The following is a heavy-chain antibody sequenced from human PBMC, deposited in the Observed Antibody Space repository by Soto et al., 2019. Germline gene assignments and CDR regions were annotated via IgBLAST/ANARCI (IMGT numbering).Heavy chain of an antibody. CDR2: IIPIFGTA. CDR3: ARTYYYDSSGPYDAFDI. V-gene: IGHV1-69*13. Sequence: GASVKASCKASGGTFSSYAISWVRQAPGQVLEWMGGIIPIFGTANYAQKFQGRVTITADESTSTAYMELSSLRSEDTAVYYCARTYYYDSSGPYDAFDIWAQGTMLTVSS. CDR1: GGTFSSYA. J-gene: IGHJ3*02. D-gene: IGHD3-22*01.